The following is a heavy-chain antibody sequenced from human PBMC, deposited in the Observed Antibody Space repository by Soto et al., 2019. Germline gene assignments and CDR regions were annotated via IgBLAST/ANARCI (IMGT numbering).Heavy chain of an antibody. CDR3: AHCRGGVASF. J-gene: IGHJ4*02. Sequence: QITLNESGPALVKPTQTLTLTCTFSGFSLNTRDVGVGWIRQPPGKALEWLGVVYWDVDKTYSPSLKSRLTITKDTPKNQVVLRMTKMDPVDTATYYCAHCRGGVASFWGQGTRVTVSS. D-gene: IGHD3-16*01. V-gene: IGHV2-5*02. CDR1: GFSLNTRDVG. CDR2: VYWDVDK.